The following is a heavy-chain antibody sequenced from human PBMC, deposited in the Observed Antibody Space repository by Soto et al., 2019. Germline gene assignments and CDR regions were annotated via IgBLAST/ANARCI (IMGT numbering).Heavy chain of an antibody. J-gene: IGHJ5*02. CDR3: TREWNQRLSSFDP. V-gene: IGHV3-30*14. CDR1: GFTFTTYT. D-gene: IGHD3-10*02. CDR2: ISYDGRNT. Sequence: GGSLRLSCAASGFTFTTYTMHWVRQAPGKGLEWVAAISYDGRNTHYAGSVKGRFTISRDNSKNTLSLQMNSLRPEDTAVYFCTREWNQRLSSFDPWGQGTLVTVSS.